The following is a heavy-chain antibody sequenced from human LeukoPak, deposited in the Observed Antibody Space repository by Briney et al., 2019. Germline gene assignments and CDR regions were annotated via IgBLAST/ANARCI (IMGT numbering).Heavy chain of an antibody. D-gene: IGHD5-24*01. CDR1: GGSFSGYY. V-gene: IGHV4-34*01. CDR3: ARGSKMVTSDHNWFDP. Sequence: SETLSLTCAVYGGSFSGYYWSWIRQPPGKGLEWIGEINHSGSTNYNPSLKSRVTISVDTSKNQFSLKLSSVTAADTAVYYCARGSKMVTSDHNWFDPWGQGTLVTVSS. J-gene: IGHJ5*02. CDR2: INHSGST.